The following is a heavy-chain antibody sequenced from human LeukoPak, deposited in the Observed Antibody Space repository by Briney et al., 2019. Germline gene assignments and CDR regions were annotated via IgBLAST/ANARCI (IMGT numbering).Heavy chain of an antibody. Sequence: KPSETLSLTCTVSGGSIGTYYWSWIRQPAGKGLGWIGRIFTTGGANYNPSLKSRVTMSLDTSKNLFSLKLNSVTAADTAVYYCVRDGPSWGLLWGQGALVTVSS. V-gene: IGHV4-4*07. CDR2: IFTTGGA. J-gene: IGHJ4*02. D-gene: IGHD7-27*01. CDR3: VRDGPSWGLL. CDR1: GGSIGTYY.